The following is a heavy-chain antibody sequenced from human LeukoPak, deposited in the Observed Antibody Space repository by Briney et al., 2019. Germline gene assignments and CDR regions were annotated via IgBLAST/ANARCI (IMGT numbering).Heavy chain of an antibody. Sequence: ASVKVSYKASGYTFTGYYMHWVRQAPGQGLEWMGWINPNSGGTNYAQKFQGRVTMTRDTSISTAYMELSRLRSDDTAVYYCARGPYYDFWSGYYSEYYFDYWGQGTLVTVSS. CDR1: GYTFTGYY. D-gene: IGHD3-3*01. J-gene: IGHJ4*02. CDR2: INPNSGGT. CDR3: ARGPYYDFWSGYYSEYYFDY. V-gene: IGHV1-2*02.